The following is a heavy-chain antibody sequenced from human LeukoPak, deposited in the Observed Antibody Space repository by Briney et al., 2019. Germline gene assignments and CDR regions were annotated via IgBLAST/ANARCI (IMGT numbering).Heavy chain of an antibody. CDR2: IIPIFGTA. V-gene: IGHV1-69*13. D-gene: IGHD3-22*01. CDR3: ARDNRYYDSSGYYY. Sequence: ASVKVSCKASGGTFSSYAISWVRQAPGQGLEWMGGIIPIFGTANYAQKFQGRVTITADESTSTAYMELSSLRSEDTAVYYCARDNRYYDSSGYYYWGQGTLVTVSS. J-gene: IGHJ4*02. CDR1: GGTFSSYA.